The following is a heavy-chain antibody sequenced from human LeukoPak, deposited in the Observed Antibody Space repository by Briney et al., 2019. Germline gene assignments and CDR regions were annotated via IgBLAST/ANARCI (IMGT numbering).Heavy chain of an antibody. J-gene: IGHJ3*02. D-gene: IGHD3-10*01. Sequence: SETLSLTCTVSGYSISSGYYWGWIRQPPGKGLEWIGSIYHSGSTYYNPSLKSRVTISVDTSKNQFSLKLSSVSAADTAVYYCARCYYGSGSCAFDIWGQGTMVTVSS. V-gene: IGHV4-38-2*02. CDR3: ARCYYGSGSCAFDI. CDR2: IYHSGST. CDR1: GYSISSGYY.